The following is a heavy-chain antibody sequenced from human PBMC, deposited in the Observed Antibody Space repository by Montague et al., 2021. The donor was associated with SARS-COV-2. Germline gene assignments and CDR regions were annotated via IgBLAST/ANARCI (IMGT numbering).Heavy chain of an antibody. CDR1: GGSISSGSYY. CDR3: ARDIAVAGLFDY. J-gene: IGHJ4*02. CDR2: NSISGST. Sequence: TLSLTCTVSGGSISSGSYYWSWIRQPGGKGLEWIGSNSISGSTYYNPPLKSRAIIAVDTSKNQFSLKLSAVTAADTAVYYCARDIAVAGLFDYWGQGTLVTVSS. V-gene: IGHV4-61*02. D-gene: IGHD6-19*01.